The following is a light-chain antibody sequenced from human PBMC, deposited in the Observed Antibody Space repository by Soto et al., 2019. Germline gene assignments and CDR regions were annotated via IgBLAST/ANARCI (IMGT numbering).Light chain of an antibody. J-gene: IGKJ4*01. Sequence: EIQMHQFPSSLSASVAHRVTITCRASQSISSYLDWYQQKPGKAPKLLIYAASSLQSGVPARFSGSGSGTDFTLTISSLQPEDFATYYCQQSYSTPLTFGGGTKVDIK. V-gene: IGKV1-39*01. CDR3: QQSYSTPLT. CDR2: AAS. CDR1: QSISSY.